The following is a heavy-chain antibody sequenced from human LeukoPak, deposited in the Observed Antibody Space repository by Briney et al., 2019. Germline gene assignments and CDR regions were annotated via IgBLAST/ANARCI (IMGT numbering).Heavy chain of an antibody. CDR2: IYPGDSDT. CDR3: ARHRSRYYDSSGYYPNYYYYYGMDV. D-gene: IGHD3-22*01. J-gene: IGHJ6*02. CDR1: GYSFTSYW. V-gene: IGHV5-51*01. Sequence: GESLKISCKGSGYSFTSYWIGWVRQMPGKGLEWMGIIYPGDSDTRYSPAFQGQVTISADKSISTVYLQWSSLKASDTALYYCARHRSRYYDSSGYYPNYYYYYGMDVWGQGTTVTVSS.